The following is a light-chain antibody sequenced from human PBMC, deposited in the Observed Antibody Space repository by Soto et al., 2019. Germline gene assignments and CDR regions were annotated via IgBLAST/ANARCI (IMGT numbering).Light chain of an antibody. CDR2: QAS. V-gene: IGKV1-5*03. Sequence: DIQMTQSPSTLSASVGDRVTITCRASQTISSWLAWFQQKPGEAPKLLIYQASSLQSGVPSRFSGSGSATEFTLTISSLQPDDFATYYCQHYKSYPWTFGQGTKVDIK. CDR1: QTISSW. CDR3: QHYKSYPWT. J-gene: IGKJ1*01.